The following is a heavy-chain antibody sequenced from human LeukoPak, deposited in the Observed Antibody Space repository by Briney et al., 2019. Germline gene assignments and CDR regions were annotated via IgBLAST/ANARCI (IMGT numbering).Heavy chain of an antibody. V-gene: IGHV3-7*01. D-gene: IGHD1-14*01. CDR2: IKQDGSDK. CDR3: AREVWGPEY. CDR1: GFTFTKYW. J-gene: IGHJ4*02. Sequence: DSLRLSCAASGFTFTKYWMTWVRQAPGKGLEWVGNIKQDGSDKNYMDSVKGRFTISRDNTKNSVYLQMSSLRAEDTAVYYCAREVWGPEYWGQGTLVTVSS.